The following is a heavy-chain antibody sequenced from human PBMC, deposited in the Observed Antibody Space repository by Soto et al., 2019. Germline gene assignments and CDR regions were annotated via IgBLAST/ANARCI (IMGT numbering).Heavy chain of an antibody. CDR3: ARDHTDSSGTDY. J-gene: IGHJ4*02. CDR2: IYYSGST. CDR1: GGSISSGDYY. D-gene: IGHD3-22*01. V-gene: IGHV4-30-4*01. Sequence: PSETLSLTSTVSGGSISSGDYYWSWIRQPPGKGLEWIGYIYYSGSTYYNPSLKSRVTISVDTSKNQFSLKLSSVTAADTAVYYCARDHTDSSGTDYWGQGTLVTVSS.